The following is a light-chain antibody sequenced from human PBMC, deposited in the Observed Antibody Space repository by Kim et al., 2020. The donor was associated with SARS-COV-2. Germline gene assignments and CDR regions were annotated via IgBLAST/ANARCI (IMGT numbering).Light chain of an antibody. J-gene: IGLJ1*01. V-gene: IGLV3-19*01. CDR2: DEN. CDR3: NSRDTSCDSFR. CDR1: SLRTNY. Sequence: SSELTKDPAVSVALGQTVRITCQGDSLRTNYARWYQQKPGQAPVLVVYDENNRPSGIPDRFSASSSGNTASLTITGAQAEDEADYYCNSRDTSCDSFRFGTGTNVTVL.